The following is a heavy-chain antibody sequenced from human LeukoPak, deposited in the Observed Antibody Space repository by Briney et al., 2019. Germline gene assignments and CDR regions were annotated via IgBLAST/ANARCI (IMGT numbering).Heavy chain of an antibody. CDR3: ARGVLRYFDWLRLVNWFDP. CDR2: IYYSGST. D-gene: IGHD3-9*01. CDR1: GGSISSSSYY. J-gene: IGHJ5*02. V-gene: IGHV4-39*07. Sequence: SETLSLTCTVSGGSISSSSYYWGWIRQPPGKGLEWIGSIYYSGSTYYNPSLKSRVTISVDTSKNQFSLKLSSVTAADTAVYYCARGVLRYFDWLRLVNWFDPWGQGTLVTVSS.